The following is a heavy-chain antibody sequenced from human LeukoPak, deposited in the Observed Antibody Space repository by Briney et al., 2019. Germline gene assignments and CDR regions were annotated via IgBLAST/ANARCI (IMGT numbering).Heavy chain of an antibody. V-gene: IGHV4-59*01. Sequence: SETLSLTCTVSAGSLSPYYCSWIRQPPGKVLEWIGYTYYIGSTNYNPSLTSRVTISVYTSKNQFSLKLSSVTAADTAVYYCARDPCSRGSGGMDVWGQGTTVTVSS. D-gene: IGHD3-10*01. CDR3: ARDPCSRGSGGMDV. CDR2: TYYIGST. J-gene: IGHJ6*02. CDR1: AGSLSPYY.